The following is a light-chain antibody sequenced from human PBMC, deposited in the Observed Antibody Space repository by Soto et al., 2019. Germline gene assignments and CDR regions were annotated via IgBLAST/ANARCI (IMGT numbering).Light chain of an antibody. V-gene: IGKV3-15*01. Sequence: EIVMTQSPATLSVSPGERATLSCRTSQSVSSSLAWYQQKPGQAPSLLIYGASTRATGIPARFSGSGSGTEFTLTISSLQSEDFAVYFCQQYNYWPITFGQGTRLEIK. CDR3: QQYNYWPIT. J-gene: IGKJ5*01. CDR2: GAS. CDR1: QSVSSS.